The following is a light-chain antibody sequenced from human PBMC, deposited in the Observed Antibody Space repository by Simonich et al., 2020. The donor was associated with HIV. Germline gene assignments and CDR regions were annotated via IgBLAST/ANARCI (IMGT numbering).Light chain of an antibody. CDR3: AAWDDSLSGWV. Sequence: QSVLTQPPSASGTPGQRVTISCSGSSSNIGSNYVYWYQHLPGTAPKLLNYRKNQRPAGVPDRFSGSKSGTSASLAISGLRSEDEADYYCAAWDDSLSGWVFGGGTKLTVL. CDR2: RKN. V-gene: IGLV1-47*01. CDR1: SSNIGSNY. J-gene: IGLJ2*01.